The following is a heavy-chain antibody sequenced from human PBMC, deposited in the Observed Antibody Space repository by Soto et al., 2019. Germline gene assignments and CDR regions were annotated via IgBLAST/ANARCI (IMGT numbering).Heavy chain of an antibody. V-gene: IGHV3-23*01. CDR3: AKDPELYLTLYYYYYYMDV. Sequence: GGSLRLSCAASGFTFSSYAMSWVRQAPGKGLEWVSAISGSGGSTYYADSVKGRFTISRDNSKNTLYLQMNSLRAEDTAVYYCAKDPELYLTLYYYYYYMDVWGKGTTVTVSS. D-gene: IGHD2-8*01. J-gene: IGHJ6*03. CDR1: GFTFSSYA. CDR2: ISGSGGST.